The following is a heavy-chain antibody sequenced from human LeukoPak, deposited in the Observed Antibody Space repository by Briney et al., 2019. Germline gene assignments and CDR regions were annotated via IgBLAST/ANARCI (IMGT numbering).Heavy chain of an antibody. CDR2: ISWNSGSI. CDR3: AKGAVVVAATFFDY. J-gene: IGHJ4*02. Sequence: GGSLRLSCAASGFTFDDYAMHWVRQAPRKGLEWVSGISWNSGSIGYADSVKGRFTISRDNAKNSLYLQMNSLRAEDTALYYCAKGAVVVAATFFDYWGQGTLVTVSS. D-gene: IGHD2-15*01. CDR1: GFTFDDYA. V-gene: IGHV3-9*01.